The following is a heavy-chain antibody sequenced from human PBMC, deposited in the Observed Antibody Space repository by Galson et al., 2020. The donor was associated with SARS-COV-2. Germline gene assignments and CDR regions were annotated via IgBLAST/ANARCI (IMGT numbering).Heavy chain of an antibody. Sequence: GGSLRLSCAASGFTFSSSGMTWVRQAPGKGLEWISSIGLTTSTYYADSVRGRFTISRDNARNSLYLQMNSLRDEDTAVYYCARGYSGLDCWGQGTLVTVSS. V-gene: IGHV3-48*02. J-gene: IGHJ4*02. CDR2: IGLTTST. CDR1: GFTFSSSG. CDR3: ARGYSGLDC. D-gene: IGHD2-15*01.